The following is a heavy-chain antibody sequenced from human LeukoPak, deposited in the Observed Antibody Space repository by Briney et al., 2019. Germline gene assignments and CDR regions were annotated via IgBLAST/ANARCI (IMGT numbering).Heavy chain of an antibody. CDR1: GGSISSGSYY. Sequence: SETLSLTCTVSGGSISSGSYYWSWIRQPAGKGLEWIGRIYTSGSTNYNPSLKSRVTISVDTSKNQFSLKLSSVTAADTAVYFCASTSREYYYDSSGKLSFDYWGQGTLVTVSS. V-gene: IGHV4-61*02. CDR3: ASTSREYYYDSSGKLSFDY. J-gene: IGHJ4*02. CDR2: IYTSGST. D-gene: IGHD3-22*01.